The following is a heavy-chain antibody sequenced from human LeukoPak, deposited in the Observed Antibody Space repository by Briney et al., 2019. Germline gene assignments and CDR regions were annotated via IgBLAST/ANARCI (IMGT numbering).Heavy chain of an antibody. CDR1: GGSFSGYY. CDR2: INHSGST. V-gene: IGHV4-34*01. J-gene: IGHJ6*02. Sequence: PSETLSLTCAVYGGSFSGYYWSWIRQPPGKGLEWIGEINHSGSTNYNPSLKSRVTISVDTSKNQFSLKLSSVTAADTAVYYCARGFGYGMDVWGQGTTVTVSS. D-gene: IGHD3-10*01. CDR3: ARGFGYGMDV.